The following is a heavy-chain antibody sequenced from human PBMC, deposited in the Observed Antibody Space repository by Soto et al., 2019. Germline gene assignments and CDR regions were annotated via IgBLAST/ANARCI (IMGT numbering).Heavy chain of an antibody. CDR1: GFTFSSYG. D-gene: IGHD6-6*01. J-gene: IGHJ6*02. Sequence: GGSLRLSCAASGFTFSSYGMHWVRQAPGKGLEWVAVIWYDGSNKYYADSVKGRFTISRDNSKNTLYLQMNSLRAEDTAVYYCAREKSARYYGMDVWGQGTTVTVSS. CDR2: IWYDGSNK. CDR3: AREKSARYYGMDV. V-gene: IGHV3-33*01.